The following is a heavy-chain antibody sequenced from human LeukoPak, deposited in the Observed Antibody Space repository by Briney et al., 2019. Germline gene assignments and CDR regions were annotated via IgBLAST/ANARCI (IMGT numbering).Heavy chain of an antibody. CDR2: ISGSGGST. D-gene: IGHD2-8*02. V-gene: IGHV3-23*01. CDR1: GFTFSSYA. J-gene: IGHJ6*02. CDR3: AKDYWPYYYGMDV. Sequence: PGGSLRLSCAASGFTFSSYAMSWVRQAPGKELEWVSAISGSGGSTYYADSVKGRFTISRDNSKNTLYLQMNSLRAEDTALYYCAKDYWPYYYGMDVWGQGTTVTVSS.